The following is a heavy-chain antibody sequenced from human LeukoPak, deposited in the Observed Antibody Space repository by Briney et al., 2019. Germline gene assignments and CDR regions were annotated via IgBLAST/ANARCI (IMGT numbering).Heavy chain of an antibody. Sequence: SETLSLTCTVSGGSISSYYWSWIRQPAGKGLEWIVRIYTSGSTNYNPSLKSRVTMSVDTSKNQFSLKLSSVTAADTAVYYCARESARLGPYYYYYYGMDVWGQGTTVTVSS. CDR2: IYTSGST. V-gene: IGHV4-4*07. CDR3: ARESARLGPYYYYYYGMDV. CDR1: GGSISSYY. D-gene: IGHD3-16*01. J-gene: IGHJ6*02.